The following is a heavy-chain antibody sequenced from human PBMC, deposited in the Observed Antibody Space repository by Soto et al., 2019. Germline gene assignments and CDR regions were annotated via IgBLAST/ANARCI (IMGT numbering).Heavy chain of an antibody. V-gene: IGHV3-15*01. Sequence: EVQLVESGGGLVKPGGSLRLSCTASGFTFNNAWMSWVRQAPGKGPEWVGRIKSETDGATTDYAAPMKGRFTISRADSTNTLYLHMNSLKTEDTAVYYCTRTILQWFGESDWGQGTLVTVSS. CDR3: TRTILQWFGESD. CDR2: IKSETDGATT. CDR1: GFTFNNAW. J-gene: IGHJ4*02. D-gene: IGHD3-10*01.